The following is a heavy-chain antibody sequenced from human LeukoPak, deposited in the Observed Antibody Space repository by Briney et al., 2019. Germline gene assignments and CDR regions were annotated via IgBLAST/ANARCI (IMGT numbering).Heavy chain of an antibody. CDR1: GFTFSSYA. D-gene: IGHD2-15*01. V-gene: IGHV3-23*01. CDR3: AKDLTRGGSCYDY. J-gene: IGHJ4*02. CDR2: ISGSGGST. Sequence: GGSLRPSCAASGFTFSSYAMSWVRQAPGKGLEWVSAISGSGGSTYYADSVKGRFTISRDNSKNTLYLQMNSLRAEDTAVYYCAKDLTRGGSCYDYWGQGTLVTVSS.